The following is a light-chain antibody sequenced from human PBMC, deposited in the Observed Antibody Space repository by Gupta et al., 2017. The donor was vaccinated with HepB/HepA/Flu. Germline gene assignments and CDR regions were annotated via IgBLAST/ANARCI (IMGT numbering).Light chain of an antibody. V-gene: IGLV7-46*01. CDR3: MLSHRGGWV. CDR1: TGAVTSGHY. J-gene: IGLJ3*02. Sequence: QAVVTQEPSLTVSPGGTVTLTCGSSTGAVTSGHYPYWFQQKPGQAPRTRMYDTINKHSWTPARFSGALLGGKVELTLSAAQAEDDAEYCCMLSHRGGWVFGGGTKLTVL. CDR2: DTI.